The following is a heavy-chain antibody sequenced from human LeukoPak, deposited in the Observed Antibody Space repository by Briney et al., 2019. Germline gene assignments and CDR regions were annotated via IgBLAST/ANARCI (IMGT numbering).Heavy chain of an antibody. CDR3: ARESHPRWLQLGIDY. V-gene: IGHV1-46*01. CDR2: INPSGGST. J-gene: IGHJ4*02. CDR1: GYTFTSYY. Sequence: GASVKVSCKASGYTFTSYYMHWVRQAPGQGLEWMGIINPSGGSTSYAQKFQGRVTMTRDMSTSTVYMELSSLRSEDTAVYYCARESHPRWLQLGIDYWGQGTLVTVSS. D-gene: IGHD5-24*01.